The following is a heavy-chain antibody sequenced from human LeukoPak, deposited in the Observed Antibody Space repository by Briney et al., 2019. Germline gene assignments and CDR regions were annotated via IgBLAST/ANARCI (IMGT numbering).Heavy chain of an antibody. J-gene: IGHJ6*02. D-gene: IGHD4-17*01. CDR2: INAGNGNT. CDR1: GYTFTSYA. Sequence: ASVTVSCKASGYTFTSYAMHWVRQAPGQRLEWMGWINAGNGNTKYSQKFQGRVTITRDTSASTAYMELSSLRSEDTAVYYCARDGRTTGYYYYGMDVWGQGTTVTVSS. V-gene: IGHV1-3*01. CDR3: ARDGRTTGYYYYGMDV.